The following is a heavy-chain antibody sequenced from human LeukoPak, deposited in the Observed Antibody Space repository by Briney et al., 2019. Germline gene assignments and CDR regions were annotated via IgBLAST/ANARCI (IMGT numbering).Heavy chain of an antibody. CDR1: GGSFSGYY. J-gene: IGHJ6*03. V-gene: IGHV4-34*01. Sequence: SETLSLTCAVYGGSFSGYYWGWIRQPPGKGLEWIGSIYHSGSTYYNPSLKSRVTISVDTSKNQFSLKLSSVTAADTAVYYCAREHCSGGSCYSIYYYYYMDVWGKGTTVTVSS. CDR2: IYHSGST. CDR3: AREHCSGGSCYSIYYYYYMDV. D-gene: IGHD2-15*01.